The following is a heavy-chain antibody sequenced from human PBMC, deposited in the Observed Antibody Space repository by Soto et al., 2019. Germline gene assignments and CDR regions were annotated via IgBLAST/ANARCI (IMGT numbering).Heavy chain of an antibody. CDR1: GGTFSSYA. CDR2: IIPIFGTA. Sequence: QVQLVQSGAEVKKPGSSVKVSCKASGGTFSSYAISWVRQAPGQGLEWMGGIIPIFGTANYAQKFQGRVTMTTDTSTSTAYMELRSLRSDDTAVYYCARGGPQHDSWFDPWGQGSLVTVSS. D-gene: IGHD2-2*01. CDR3: ARGGPQHDSWFDP. V-gene: IGHV1-69*06. J-gene: IGHJ5*02.